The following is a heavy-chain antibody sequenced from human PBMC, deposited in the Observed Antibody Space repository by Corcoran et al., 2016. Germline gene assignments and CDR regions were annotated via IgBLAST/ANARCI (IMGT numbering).Heavy chain of an antibody. Sequence: EVQLVESGGGLVQPGGSLRLSCAASGFTFSSYSMNWVRQAPGKGLEWVSYISSSSSTVYYADSVKGRFTISRDNAKNSLYLQMNSLRDEDTAVYYCARGNIAAAIAKFDYWGQGTLVTVSS. CDR1: GFTFSSYS. D-gene: IGHD6-13*01. V-gene: IGHV3-48*02. CDR3: ARGNIAAAIAKFDY. CDR2: ISSSSSTV. J-gene: IGHJ4*02.